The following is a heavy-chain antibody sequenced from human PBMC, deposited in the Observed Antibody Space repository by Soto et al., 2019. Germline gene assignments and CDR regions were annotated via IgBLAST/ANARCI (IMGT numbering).Heavy chain of an antibody. D-gene: IGHD3-9*01. CDR1: GASISSYY. CDR3: ARVPFVGYFDWLDP. V-gene: IGHV4-59*01. Sequence: SETLSLTCSVSGASISSYYWTWIRQPPGGGLEWIGYMHHTQGTNDNPSLRGRVHMSIDTSMNQFSLRLTSVTAADTTVYYCARVPFVGYFDWLDPWGHGTLVTVSS. J-gene: IGHJ5*02. CDR2: MHHTQGT.